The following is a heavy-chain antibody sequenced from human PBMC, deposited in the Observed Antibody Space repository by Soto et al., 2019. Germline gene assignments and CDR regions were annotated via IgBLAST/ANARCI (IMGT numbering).Heavy chain of an antibody. Sequence: QVQLVQSGAEVKKPGASVKVSCKASGYTFTSHGVTWVRQAPGQGLEWMGWISASNGNVNFAQKFQGRVTMTTDTSTNTAYMELGSLRSDDTAIYYCAAAPNQYSFDFWGQGTLVTVSS. V-gene: IGHV1-18*01. J-gene: IGHJ4*02. CDR3: AAAPNQYSFDF. D-gene: IGHD2-2*01. CDR2: ISASNGNV. CDR1: GYTFTSHG.